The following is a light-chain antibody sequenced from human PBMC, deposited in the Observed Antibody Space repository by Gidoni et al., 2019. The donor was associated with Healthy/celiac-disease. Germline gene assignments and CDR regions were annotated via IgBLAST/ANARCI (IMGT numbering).Light chain of an antibody. CDR1: QGIRND. CDR3: LQDYNSPYT. V-gene: IGKV1-6*01. Sequence: AIQMTQSPSSLSASVGDRVTITCRASQGIRNDLGWYQQKPGNAPKLLIYAASSLQRGVPPRFSGSGSGTDFTLTISSLQPEDFATYYCLQDYNSPYTFGQGTKLEIK. J-gene: IGKJ2*01. CDR2: AAS.